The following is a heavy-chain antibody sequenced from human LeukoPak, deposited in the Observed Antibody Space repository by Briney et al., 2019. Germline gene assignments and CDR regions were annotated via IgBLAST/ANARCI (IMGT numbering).Heavy chain of an antibody. V-gene: IGHV1-18*01. J-gene: IGHJ3*01. CDR3: TRAGYCSGGGCYAGALDF. D-gene: IGHD2-15*01. CDR1: GYIFNTYG. Sequence: GASVKVSCKTSGYIFNTYGISWVRQAPGQGLEWMGWIFAYNGNTNYAQRLQGRVTMTTDTPTSTASMELRSLRSDNTAVYYCTRAGYCSGGGCYAGALDFWGQGTMVTVSS. CDR2: IFAYNGNT.